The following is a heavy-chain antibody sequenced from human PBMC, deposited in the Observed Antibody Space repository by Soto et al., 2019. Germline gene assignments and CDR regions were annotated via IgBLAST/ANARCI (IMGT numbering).Heavy chain of an antibody. CDR3: ARYDFRPMIASEFDP. J-gene: IGHJ5*02. D-gene: IGHD3-22*01. CDR1: GYTFTGYY. CDR2: INPNSGGT. Sequence: ASVKVSCKASGYTFTGYYMHWVRQAPGQGLEWMGWINPNSGGTNYAQKFQGWVTMTRDTSISTAYMELSRLRSDDTAVYYCARYDFRPMIASEFDPSGQGTLVTVSS. V-gene: IGHV1-2*04.